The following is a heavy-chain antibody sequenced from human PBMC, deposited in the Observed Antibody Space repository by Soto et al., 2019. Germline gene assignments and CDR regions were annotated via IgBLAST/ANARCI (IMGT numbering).Heavy chain of an antibody. D-gene: IGHD3-16*01. V-gene: IGHV5-51*01. CDR1: GFNFTTFS. CDR3: ARHRGYYFDS. J-gene: IGHJ4*02. CDR2: INPNDSDI. Sequence: GESLKISCKVPGFNFTTFSIAWVRQVPGKGLEWMGIINPNDSDIRYSPSFQGQVTISADRSVSTASLHWSSLKASDTAIYYCARHRGYYFDSWGQGTLVTVSS.